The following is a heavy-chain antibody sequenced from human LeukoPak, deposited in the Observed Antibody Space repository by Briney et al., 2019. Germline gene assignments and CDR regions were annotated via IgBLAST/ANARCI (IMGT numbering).Heavy chain of an antibody. Sequence: SETLSLTCTVSGGSISSYYWSWIRQPAGKGLEWIGRIYTSGSTNYNPSLKSRVTMSVDTSKNQFSLKLSSVTAADTAVYYCARSEPGYSSGWYRPCDYWGQGTLVTVSS. CDR1: GGSISSYY. J-gene: IGHJ4*02. V-gene: IGHV4-4*07. D-gene: IGHD6-19*01. CDR2: IYTSGST. CDR3: ARSEPGYSSGWYRPCDY.